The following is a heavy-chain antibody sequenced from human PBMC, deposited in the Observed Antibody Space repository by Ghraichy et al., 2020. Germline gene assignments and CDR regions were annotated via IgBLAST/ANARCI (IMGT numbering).Heavy chain of an antibody. CDR1: GYTFTSYG. V-gene: IGHV1-18*04. Sequence: ASVKVSCKASGYTFTSYGISWVRQAPGQGLEWMGWISAYNGNTNYAQKLQGRVTMTTDTSTSTAYMELRSLRSDDTAVYYCARDSYQQLTRRRYDYWGQGTLVTVSS. D-gene: IGHD2-2*01. J-gene: IGHJ4*02. CDR2: ISAYNGNT. CDR3: ARDSYQQLTRRRYDY.